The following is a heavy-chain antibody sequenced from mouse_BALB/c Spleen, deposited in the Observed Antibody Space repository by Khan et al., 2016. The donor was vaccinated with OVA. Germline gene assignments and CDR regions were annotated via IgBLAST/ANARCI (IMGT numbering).Heavy chain of an antibody. CDR1: GYSITSDYA. Sequence: VQLKESGPGLVKPSQSLSLTCTVTGYSITSDYAWNWIRQFPGNKLEWMGYISNSGSTSYNPSLKSRTSITRDTSKNQFFLHLNSVTTEDTATYYCASELGRYYAMDYWGQGTSVTVSS. CDR2: ISNSGST. J-gene: IGHJ4*01. V-gene: IGHV3-2*02. CDR3: ASELGRYYAMDY. D-gene: IGHD4-1*01.